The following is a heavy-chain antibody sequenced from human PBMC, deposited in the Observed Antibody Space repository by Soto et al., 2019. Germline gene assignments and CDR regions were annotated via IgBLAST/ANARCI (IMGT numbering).Heavy chain of an antibody. D-gene: IGHD3-9*01. CDR3: TTTRPGWNVFDI. V-gene: IGHV3-15*01. CDR2: IRSKTDGGTT. Sequence: EVQLVESGGGLVEPGGSLRLSCAASGITFSNAWMNWVRKAPGKGLEYIGRIRSKTDGGTTEYAAPVEVRFTVSRDDSKNTLYLQMSGLKTEDTAVYYCTTTRPGWNVFDIWGQGTLVTVSS. CDR1: GITFSNAW. J-gene: IGHJ3*02.